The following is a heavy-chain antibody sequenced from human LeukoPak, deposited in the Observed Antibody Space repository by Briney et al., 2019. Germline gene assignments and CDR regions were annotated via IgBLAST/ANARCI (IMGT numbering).Heavy chain of an antibody. CDR3: AREESGGYFDY. CDR1: GYTFTNYY. D-gene: IGHD2-8*02. Sequence: ASVKVSCKASGYTFTNYYMHWVRQAPGQGLEWMGLSNPTGSSTNYAQKFQGRVTMTRDTSTTTVYMELRSLRSEDTAVYYCAREESGGYFDYWGQGTLVTVSS. V-gene: IGHV1-46*01. CDR2: SNPTGSST. J-gene: IGHJ4*02.